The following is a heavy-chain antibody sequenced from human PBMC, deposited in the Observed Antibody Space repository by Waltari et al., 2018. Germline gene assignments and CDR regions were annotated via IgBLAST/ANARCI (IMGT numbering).Heavy chain of an antibody. CDR1: GYSISSGYY. CDR2: ISSSRSYI. Sequence: VQLQESGPGLVKPSETLSLTCAVSGYSISSGYYWGWIRQPPGKGLEWVSSISSSRSYIYYADSVKGRFTISRDNAKNSLYLQMNSLRAEDTAVYYCARVGMQYSSSSGYFDYWGQGTLVTVSS. V-gene: IGHV3-21*01. D-gene: IGHD6-6*01. J-gene: IGHJ4*02. CDR3: ARVGMQYSSSSGYFDY.